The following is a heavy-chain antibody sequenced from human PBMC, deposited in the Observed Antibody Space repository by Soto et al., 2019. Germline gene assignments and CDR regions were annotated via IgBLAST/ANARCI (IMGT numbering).Heavy chain of an antibody. CDR3: ARHRNFFDY. V-gene: IGHV1-18*01. J-gene: IGHJ4*02. CDR2: ISPYNGHT. CDR1: GYTFNNYG. Sequence: QDQLVQSGAEVKKPGASVKVSCKASGYTFNNYGITWVRQAPGQGLEWMGWISPYNGHTNYAQKLQGRVTMTTDTSTSTAYMELRSLRSDDAAVYYCARHRNFFDYWGQGTLVTVSS.